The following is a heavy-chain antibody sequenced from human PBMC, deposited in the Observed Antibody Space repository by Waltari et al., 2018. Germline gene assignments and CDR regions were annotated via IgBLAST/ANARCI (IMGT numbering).Heavy chain of an antibody. Sequence: QVQLQESGPGLVKPSQTLSLTCTVSGGSISSGGYYWSWLRQHPGKGLGVIGYIYYSGSTYYNPSLKSRVTISVYTSKNPFSLKLSSVTAADAAVYYWAMAKGSWYVEYFQHWGQGTLVTVSS. V-gene: IGHV4-31*03. D-gene: IGHD6-13*01. J-gene: IGHJ1*01. CDR1: GGSISSGGYY. CDR2: IYYSGST. CDR3: AMAKGSWYVEYFQH.